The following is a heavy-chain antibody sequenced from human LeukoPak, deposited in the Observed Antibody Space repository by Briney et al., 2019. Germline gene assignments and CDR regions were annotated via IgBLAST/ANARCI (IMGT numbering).Heavy chain of an antibody. CDR1: GYTFTGYY. CDR2: INPNSGGT. CDR3: ARKIPSDYYYYYMDV. J-gene: IGHJ6*03. Sequence: ASVKVSCKAFGYTFTGYYMHLVRQAPGQGLEWMGWINPNSGGTNYTQKFQGRGTMTRNTSISTAYMELSSLRSADTAVYYCARKIPSDYYYYYMDVWGKGTTVTISS. V-gene: IGHV1-2*02.